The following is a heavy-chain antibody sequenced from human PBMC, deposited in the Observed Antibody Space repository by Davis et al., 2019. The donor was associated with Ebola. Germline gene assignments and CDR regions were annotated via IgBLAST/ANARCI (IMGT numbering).Heavy chain of an antibody. Sequence: GESLKISCKGSGYSFTSYWISWVRQMPGKGLEWMGRIDPSDSYTNYSPSFQGHVTISADKSISTAYLQWSSLKASDTAMYYCATMPGIAVANWGQGTLVTVSS. CDR1: GYSFTSYW. V-gene: IGHV5-10-1*01. J-gene: IGHJ4*02. CDR3: ATMPGIAVAN. CDR2: IDPSDSYT. D-gene: IGHD6-19*01.